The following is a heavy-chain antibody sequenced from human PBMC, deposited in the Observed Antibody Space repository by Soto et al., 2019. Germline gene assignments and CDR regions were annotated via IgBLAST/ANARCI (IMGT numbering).Heavy chain of an antibody. D-gene: IGHD4-17*01. J-gene: IGHJ4*02. CDR1: GFTFSSYS. CDR3: ARDGDYGDYGLDY. Sequence: EVQLLESGGGLVQPGGSLRLSCAASGFTFSSYSMNWVRQAPGKGLEWVSSISSSSSYIYYADSVKGRFTISRDNAKNSLYLQMNSLRAEDAAVYYCARDGDYGDYGLDYWGQGTLVTVSS. V-gene: IGHV3-21*01. CDR2: ISSSSSYI.